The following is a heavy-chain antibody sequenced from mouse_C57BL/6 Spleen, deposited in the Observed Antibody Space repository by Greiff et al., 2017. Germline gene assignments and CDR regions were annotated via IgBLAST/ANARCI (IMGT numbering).Heavy chain of an antibody. J-gene: IGHJ3*01. CDR2: ISDGGSYT. D-gene: IGHD3-2*02. CDR1: GFTFSSYA. Sequence: DVMLVESGGGLVKPGGSLKLSCAASGFTFSSYAMSWVRQTPEKRLEWVATISDGGSYTYYTDNVKGRFTISRDNAKNNLYLQMSHLKSEDTAMYYCARGEAFFAYWGQGTLVTVSA. V-gene: IGHV5-4*03. CDR3: ARGEAFFAY.